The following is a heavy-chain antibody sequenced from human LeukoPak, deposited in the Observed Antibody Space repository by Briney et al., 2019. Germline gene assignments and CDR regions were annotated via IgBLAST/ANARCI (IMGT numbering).Heavy chain of an antibody. CDR2: IYYSGST. J-gene: IGHJ5*02. V-gene: IGHV4-39*07. D-gene: IGHD5-12*01. Sequence: SETLSLTCTVSGGSISSSSYYWGWIRQPPGKGLEWIGSIYYSGSTYYNPSLKSRVTISVDTSKNQFSLKLSSVTAADTAVYYCARLDIVATIYHWGQGTLVTVSS. CDR1: GGSISSSSYY. CDR3: ARLDIVATIYH.